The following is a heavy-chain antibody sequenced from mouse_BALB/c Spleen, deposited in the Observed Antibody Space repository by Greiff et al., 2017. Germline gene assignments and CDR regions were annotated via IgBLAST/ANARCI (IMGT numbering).Heavy chain of an antibody. D-gene: IGHD2-2*01. J-gene: IGHJ4*01. CDR2: ISYSGST. CDR1: GYSITSYYV. Sequence: EVQVVESGPGLVKPSQSLSLTCTVTGYSITSYYVWNWIRQPPGNILEWMGNISYSGSTSYNPSLKGRISITLDTSKNQFFLQLNSVTTEDTATYYCARSCGYTYAMDYWGQGTSVTVSS. CDR3: ARSCGYTYAMDY. V-gene: IGHV3-2*02.